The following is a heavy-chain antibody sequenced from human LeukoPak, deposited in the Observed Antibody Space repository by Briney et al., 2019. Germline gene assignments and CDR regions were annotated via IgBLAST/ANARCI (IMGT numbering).Heavy chain of an antibody. Sequence: SETLSLTCTVSGGSISSSSYCWGWIRQPPGKGLEWIGSIYYSGSTYYNPSLKSRVTISVDTSKNQFSLKLSSVTAADTAVYYCARHGAAVAGTKEDSYYFDYWGQGTLVTVSS. CDR3: ARHGAAVAGTKEDSYYFDY. D-gene: IGHD6-19*01. CDR1: GGSISSSSYC. CDR2: IYYSGST. V-gene: IGHV4-39*01. J-gene: IGHJ4*02.